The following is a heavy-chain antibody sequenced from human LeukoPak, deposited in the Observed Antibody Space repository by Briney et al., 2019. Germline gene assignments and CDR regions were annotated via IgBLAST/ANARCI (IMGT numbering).Heavy chain of an antibody. J-gene: IGHJ4*02. V-gene: IGHV3-7*01. Sequence: PGGPLRLSCAASGFTFSSYWMSWVRQAPGKGLEWVANIKQDGSEKYYVDSVKGRFSISRDNAKNSLYLQMNSLRAEDTAVYYCARDLPQNYYGDYVGYFDYWGQGTLVTVSS. CDR1: GFTFSSYW. D-gene: IGHD4-17*01. CDR2: IKQDGSEK. CDR3: ARDLPQNYYGDYVGYFDY.